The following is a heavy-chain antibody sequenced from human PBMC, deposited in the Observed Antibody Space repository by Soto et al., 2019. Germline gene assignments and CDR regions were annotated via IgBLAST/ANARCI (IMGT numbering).Heavy chain of an antibody. CDR2: INPSGGST. Sequence: ASVKVSCKASGYTFTSYYMHWVRQAPGQGLEWMGIINPSGGSTSYAQKFQGRVTMTRDTSTSTVYMELSSLRSEDTAVYYCARAGTPSAHYYYGMDVWGQGTTVTVS. V-gene: IGHV1-46*01. D-gene: IGHD1-1*01. J-gene: IGHJ6*02. CDR3: ARAGTPSAHYYYGMDV. CDR1: GYTFTSYY.